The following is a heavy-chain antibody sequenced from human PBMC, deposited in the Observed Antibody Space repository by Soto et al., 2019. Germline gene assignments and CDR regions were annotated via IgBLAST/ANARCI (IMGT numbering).Heavy chain of an antibody. CDR3: ARAGGYIAAAGTYYYGMDV. D-gene: IGHD6-13*01. CDR1: GGSISSSNW. Sequence: SETLSLTCAVSGGSISSSNWWSWVRQPPGKGLEWIGEIYHSGSTNYNPSLKSRVTISVDKSKNQFSLKLSSVTAADTAVYYCARAGGYIAAAGTYYYGMDVWGQGTTVTVSS. J-gene: IGHJ6*02. V-gene: IGHV4-4*02. CDR2: IYHSGST.